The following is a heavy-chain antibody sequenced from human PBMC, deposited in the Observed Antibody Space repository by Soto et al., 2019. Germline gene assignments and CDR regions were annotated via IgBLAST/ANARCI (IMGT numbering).Heavy chain of an antibody. CDR1: GGIFSTYA. CDR3: ARVQYSGTYLHAFDI. Sequence: QVQLVQSGAEVKKPGSSVKVSSRASGGIFSTYAINWVRQAPGQGLEWMGGIIPLFGTANYAQKLQGRVTISADDSAHIAYMELSSLRSEDTAVYYCARVQYSGTYLHAFDIWGQGTRVTVSS. D-gene: IGHD1-26*01. V-gene: IGHV1-69*01. CDR2: IIPLFGTA. J-gene: IGHJ3*02.